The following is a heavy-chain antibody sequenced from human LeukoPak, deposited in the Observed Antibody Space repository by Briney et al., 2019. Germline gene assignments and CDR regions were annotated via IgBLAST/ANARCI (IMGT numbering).Heavy chain of an antibody. V-gene: IGHV3-48*04. D-gene: IGHD6-13*01. CDR3: ARDLLIFLAAAAGTFDY. J-gene: IGHJ4*02. Sequence: GGSLRLSCAASGVTSSRYSMNWGRQGPGKGVEWGSYISSSSSTIYYADSVKGRLTISRDNAKNSLYLQMNSLRAEDTAVYYCARDLLIFLAAAAGTFDYWGQGTLVTVSS. CDR1: GVTSSRYS. CDR2: ISSSSSTI.